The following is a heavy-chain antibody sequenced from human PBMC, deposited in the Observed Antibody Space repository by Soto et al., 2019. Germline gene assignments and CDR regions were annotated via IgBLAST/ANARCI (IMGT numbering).Heavy chain of an antibody. Sequence: SVKVSCKASGYTFTGYYMHWVRQAPGQGLEWMGWINPNSGGTNYAQKFQGRVTMTRDTSISTAYMELSRLRSDDTAVYYCAREGGSGYYNPDYWGPGTLVTVSS. J-gene: IGHJ4*02. CDR3: AREGGSGYYNPDY. CDR1: GYTFTGYY. CDR2: INPNSGGT. V-gene: IGHV1-2*02. D-gene: IGHD3-22*01.